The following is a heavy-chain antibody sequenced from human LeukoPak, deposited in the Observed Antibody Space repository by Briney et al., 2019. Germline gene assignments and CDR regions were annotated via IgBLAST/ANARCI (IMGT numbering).Heavy chain of an antibody. CDR2: ISAYNGNT. V-gene: IGHV1-18*01. J-gene: IGHJ4*02. D-gene: IGHD3-3*01. CDR1: GYTFTSYG. Sequence: ASVKVSCKASGYTFTSYGISWVRQAPGQGLEWMGWISAYNGNTNYAQKLQGRVTMTTDTSTSTAYMELRSLRFDDTAVYYCARVQGDEIFGVVKWYNDYWGQGTLVTVSS. CDR3: ARVQGDEIFGVVKWYNDY.